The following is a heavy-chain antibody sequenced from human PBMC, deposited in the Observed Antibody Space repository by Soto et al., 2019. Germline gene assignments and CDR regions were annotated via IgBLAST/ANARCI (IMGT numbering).Heavy chain of an antibody. D-gene: IGHD2-8*01. CDR2: IVVGSGNT. V-gene: IGHV1-58*02. CDR1: GFTFTSSA. CDR3: AGGEYCTNGVCYQNV. Sequence: SVKVSCKASGFTFTSSAMQWVRQARGQRLEWIGWIVVGSGNTNYAQKFQERVTITRDMSTSTAYMELSSLRSEDTAVYYCAGGEYCTNGVCYQNVWGKGTTVTVSS. J-gene: IGHJ6*04.